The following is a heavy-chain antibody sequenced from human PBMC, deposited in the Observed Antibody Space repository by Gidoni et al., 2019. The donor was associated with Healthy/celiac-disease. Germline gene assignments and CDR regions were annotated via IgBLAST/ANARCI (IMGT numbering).Heavy chain of an antibody. CDR2: ISGSGGST. CDR3: AKDNAIVGATAFDY. Sequence: EVQLLESGGGLVQPGGSLRLSCAASGFTFSSYAMRWVRPAPGKGLEGVSAISGSGGSTYYADSVKGRFTISRDNSKNTLYLQMNSLRAEDTAVYYCAKDNAIVGATAFDYWGQGTLVTVSS. J-gene: IGHJ4*02. V-gene: IGHV3-23*01. CDR1: GFTFSSYA. D-gene: IGHD1-26*01.